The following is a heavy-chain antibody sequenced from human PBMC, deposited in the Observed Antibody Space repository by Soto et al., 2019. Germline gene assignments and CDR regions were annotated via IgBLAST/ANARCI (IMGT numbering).Heavy chain of an antibody. D-gene: IGHD2-8*01. CDR3: ARVSLFCTNGVCQFDY. J-gene: IGHJ4*02. V-gene: IGHV5-51*01. CDR2: IYPGDSDT. CDR1: AYSFTNNW. Sequence: GESLKISCKVSAYSFTNNWIGWVRQMPGKGLEWMGSIYPGDSDTTYSPSFQGQVTISADRSIDTAYLQWSSLKASDTAMYYCARVSLFCTNGVCQFDYWGQGTQVTVSS.